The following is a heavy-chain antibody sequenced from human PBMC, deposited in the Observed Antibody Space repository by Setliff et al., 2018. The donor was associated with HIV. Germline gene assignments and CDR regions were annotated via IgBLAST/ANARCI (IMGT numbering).Heavy chain of an antibody. D-gene: IGHD2-15*01. CDR1: GGSMSSYY. Sequence: SETLSLTCSVSGGSMSSYYWSWIRQPPGEGLEWIGYIYNSGSTNYNPSLKSRVTISGDTSKNQFSLKLISVSAADTAVYYCARVSRYCSGSACFGDWYFDLWGRGTLVTVSS. CDR2: IYNSGST. CDR3: ARVSRYCSGSACFGDWYFDL. V-gene: IGHV4-59*01. J-gene: IGHJ2*01.